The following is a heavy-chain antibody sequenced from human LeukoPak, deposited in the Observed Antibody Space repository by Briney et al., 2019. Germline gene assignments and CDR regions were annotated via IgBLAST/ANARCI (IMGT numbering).Heavy chain of an antibody. CDR2: IKEDGGEI. D-gene: IGHD3-22*01. Sequence: PGGSLRLSCAASGFTFSRYWMSWVRQAPGKGLEWVANIKEDGGEIYYVDSVKGRFTISRDNTKNSLLLQMNSLRAEDTAVYYCARDDYYSNADWGQGTLVTVSS. J-gene: IGHJ4*02. CDR3: ARDDYYSNAD. CDR1: GFTFSRYW. V-gene: IGHV3-7*01.